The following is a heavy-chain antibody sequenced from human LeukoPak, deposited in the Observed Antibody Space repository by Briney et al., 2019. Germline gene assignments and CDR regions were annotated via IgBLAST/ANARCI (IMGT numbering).Heavy chain of an antibody. D-gene: IGHD6-13*01. CDR2: IKQDGSEK. J-gene: IGHJ6*03. CDR1: GFTFSSYW. Sequence: GGSLRLSCAASGFTFSSYWMSWVRQAPGKGLEWVANIKQDGSEKYYVDSVKGRFTISRDNAKNSLYLQMNSLRAEDTAVYYCARFPQQLVLRYYYYYMDVWGKGTTVTISS. CDR3: ARFPQQLVLRYYYYYMDV. V-gene: IGHV3-7*01.